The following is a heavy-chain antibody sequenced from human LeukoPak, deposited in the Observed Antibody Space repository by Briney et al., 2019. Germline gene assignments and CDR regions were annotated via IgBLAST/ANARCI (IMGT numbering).Heavy chain of an antibody. V-gene: IGHV4-39*07. CDR2: ISYSGTT. CDR3: ARDFSSSSTVYYYYYMDV. J-gene: IGHJ6*03. D-gene: IGHD6-6*01. CDR1: GGSISSSSYY. Sequence: SETLSLTCTVSGGSISSSSYYWGWVRQPPGKGLEWIGTISYSGTTYYSPSLKSRVTISLDTSKNQFSLKLSSVTAADTAIHYCARDFSSSSTVYYYYYMDVWGKGTTVTVSS.